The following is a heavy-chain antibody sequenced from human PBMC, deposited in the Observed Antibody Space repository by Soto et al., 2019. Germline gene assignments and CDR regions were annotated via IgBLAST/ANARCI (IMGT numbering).Heavy chain of an antibody. V-gene: IGHV1-69*01. CDR3: ARSGIAAAGWYFDL. J-gene: IGHJ2*01. CDR2: IIPIFGTA. D-gene: IGHD6-13*01. Sequence: QVQLVQSGAEVKKPGSSVKVSCKASGGTFSSYAISWVRQAPGQWLEWMGGIIPIFGTANYAQKFQGRVTITADDSTSTAYMELSSLSSEDTAVYYCARSGIAAAGWYFDLWGRGTLVTVSS. CDR1: GGTFSSYA.